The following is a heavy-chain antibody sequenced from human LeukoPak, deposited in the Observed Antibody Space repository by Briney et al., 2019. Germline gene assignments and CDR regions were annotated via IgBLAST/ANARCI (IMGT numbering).Heavy chain of an antibody. J-gene: IGHJ6*03. V-gene: IGHV3-11*04. CDR3: ARESYGWGYYYYMDV. D-gene: IGHD2-8*02. CDR2: ISSSGSTI. CDR1: GFTFRDYY. Sequence: PGGSLRLSCAASGFTFRDYYMSWIRQAPGKGLEWVSYISSSGSTIYYADSVKGRFTISRDNAKNSLYLQMNSLRAEDTAVYYCARESYGWGYYYYMDVWGKGTTVTVSS.